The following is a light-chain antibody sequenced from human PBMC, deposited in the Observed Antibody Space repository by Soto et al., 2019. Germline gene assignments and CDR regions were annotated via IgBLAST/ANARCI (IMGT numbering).Light chain of an antibody. CDR2: GAS. CDR1: QSVSNY. J-gene: IGKJ1*01. V-gene: IGKV3-20*01. Sequence: ETLLTQSPATLSLSPGEGATLPCRASQSVSNYLAWYQQKPGQAPRLLIYGASNTATGIPDRCSGSGSGTDFTITITRLEPEDFAMYYCQRYGSTRTFGQGTQVDIK. CDR3: QRYGSTRT.